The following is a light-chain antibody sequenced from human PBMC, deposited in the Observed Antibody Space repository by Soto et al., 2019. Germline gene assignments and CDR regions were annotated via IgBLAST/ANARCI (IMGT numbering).Light chain of an antibody. V-gene: IGKV1-5*01. CDR2: DAS. CDR1: QSISSW. CDR3: KQYNSSRT. Sequence: DIQVTQVPSTLSASGGDRVTITCRASQSISSWLAWYQQKPGKAPKLLIYDASSLESGVPSRFSGSASGTEFTLPISSLQPDDFATYYCKQYNSSRTLGQGTKVDIK. J-gene: IGKJ1*01.